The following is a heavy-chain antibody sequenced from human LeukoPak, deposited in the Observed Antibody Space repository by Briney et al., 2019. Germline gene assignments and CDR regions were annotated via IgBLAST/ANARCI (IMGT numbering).Heavy chain of an antibody. CDR3: AKSHSVEQRGYFDY. D-gene: IGHD1/OR15-1a*01. CDR1: GFTFTTYA. CDR2: IANSGGST. V-gene: IGHV3-23*01. Sequence: GGSLRLSCAAYGFTFTTYAMRWVRQAPGKGLEWVSTIANSGGSTYYADSVKGRFTISRDNSKNTLYLQMNSLRAEDMAVYYCAKSHSVEQRGYFDYWGRGTLVTVSS. J-gene: IGHJ4*02.